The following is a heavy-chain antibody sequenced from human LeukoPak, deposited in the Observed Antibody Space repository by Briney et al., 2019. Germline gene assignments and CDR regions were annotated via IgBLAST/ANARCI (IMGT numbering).Heavy chain of an antibody. J-gene: IGHJ5*02. D-gene: IGHD6-6*01. CDR1: GYTFTDYY. CDR3: ARRSTSSWSWFDP. CDR2: INPNSGGT. Sequence: GASVKVSCKASGYTFTDYYMQWVRQAPGQGLEWMGRINPNSGGTNYAQKFQGRVTMTRDTSISTAYMDLSSLRSDDTAVYYCARRSTSSWSWFDPWGQGTLVTVSS. V-gene: IGHV1-2*06.